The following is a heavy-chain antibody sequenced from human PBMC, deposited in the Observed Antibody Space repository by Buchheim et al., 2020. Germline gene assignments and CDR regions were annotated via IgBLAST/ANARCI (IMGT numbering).Heavy chain of an antibody. J-gene: IGHJ4*02. CDR2: ISYDGSNK. D-gene: IGHD3-16*01. CDR1: GFTFSSYG. V-gene: IGHV3-30*18. CDR3: AKDLLMITFGGVLY. Sequence: QVQLVESGGGVVQPGRSLRLSCAASGFTFSSYGMHWVRQAPGKGLEWVAVISYDGSNKYYADSVKGRFTISRDNSKNTLYLQMNSLRAEDTAVYYCAKDLLMITFGGVLYWGQGTL.